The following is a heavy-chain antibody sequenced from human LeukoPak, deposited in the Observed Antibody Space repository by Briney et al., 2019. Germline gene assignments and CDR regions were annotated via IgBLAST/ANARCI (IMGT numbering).Heavy chain of an antibody. D-gene: IGHD2-21*02. CDR3: ARDTGGDWFDY. CDR1: GFTFSSYE. J-gene: IGHJ4*02. V-gene: IGHV3-48*03. CDR2: ISSSGSTI. Sequence: PGGSLRLSCAASGFTFSSYEMNWVRQAPGKGLEWVSYISSSGSTIYYADSVKGRFTISRDNAKNSLYLQMNSLRAEDTAVYYCARDTGGDWFDYWGQGTLVTVSS.